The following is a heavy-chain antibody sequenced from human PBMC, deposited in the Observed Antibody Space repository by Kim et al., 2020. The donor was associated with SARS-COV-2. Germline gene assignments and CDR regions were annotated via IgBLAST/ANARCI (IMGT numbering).Heavy chain of an antibody. D-gene: IGHD2-15*01. V-gene: IGHV3-11*04. CDR2: I. J-gene: IGHJ4*02. CDR3: AREGWRSPPDY. Sequence: IYYAASVKGRVTISRDNAKNSLYLQMNSLRAEDTAVYYCAREGWRSPPDYWGQGTLVTVSS.